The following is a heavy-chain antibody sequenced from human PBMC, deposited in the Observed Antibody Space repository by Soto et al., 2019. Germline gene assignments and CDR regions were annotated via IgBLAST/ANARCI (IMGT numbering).Heavy chain of an antibody. CDR1: GGSFSGYY. D-gene: IGHD2-15*01. V-gene: IGHV4-34*01. J-gene: IGHJ6*02. CDR3: VRGYCSGGSCYSRRYYYNYGMDV. CDR2: INHSGST. Sequence: SETLSLTCAVYGGSFSGYYWSWIRQRPGKGLEWIGEINHSGSTNYNPSLKSRVTISVHTSKNQFSLKLSSVTAADTAVYYCVRGYCSGGSCYSRRYYYNYGMDVWGQGATVTVSS.